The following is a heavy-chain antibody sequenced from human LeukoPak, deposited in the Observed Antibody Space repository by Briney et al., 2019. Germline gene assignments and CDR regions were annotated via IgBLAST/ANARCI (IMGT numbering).Heavy chain of an antibody. Sequence: ASVNVSCKASGYTFTSYDINWVRQATGQGLEWMGWMNPNSGNTGYAQKFQGRVTMTRNTSISTAYMELSSLRSEDTAVYYCAREHDSSGYYYDYWGQGTLVTVSS. J-gene: IGHJ4*02. CDR2: MNPNSGNT. CDR1: GYTFTSYD. CDR3: AREHDSSGYYYDY. D-gene: IGHD3-22*01. V-gene: IGHV1-8*01.